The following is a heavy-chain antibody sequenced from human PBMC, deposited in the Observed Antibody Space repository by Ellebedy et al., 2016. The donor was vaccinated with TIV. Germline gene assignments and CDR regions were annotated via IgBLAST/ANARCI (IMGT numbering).Heavy chain of an antibody. V-gene: IGHV3-23*01. CDR1: GFTFSSYA. J-gene: IGHJ4*02. CDR3: AKEIWYTDY. Sequence: GESLKISXAASGFTFSSYAMSWVRQAPGKGLEWVSAISGSGGSTYYADSVKGRFTISRDNSKNTLYLQMNSLRAEDTAVYYCAKEIWYTDYWGQGTLVTVSS. CDR2: ISGSGGST. D-gene: IGHD1-1*01.